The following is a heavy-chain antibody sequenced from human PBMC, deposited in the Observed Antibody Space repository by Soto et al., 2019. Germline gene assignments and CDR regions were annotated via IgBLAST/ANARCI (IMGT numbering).Heavy chain of an antibody. CDR1: GGSISSYY. CDR3: AKHGGSGWYGY. V-gene: IGHV4-59*01. CDR2: IYYSGST. J-gene: IGHJ4*02. D-gene: IGHD6-19*01. Sequence: SETLSLTCTVSGGSISSYYWSWIRQPPGKGLEWIGYIYYSGSTNYNPSLKSRVTISVDTSKNQFSLKLSSVTAADTAVYYCAKHGGSGWYGYWGQGTLVTVSS.